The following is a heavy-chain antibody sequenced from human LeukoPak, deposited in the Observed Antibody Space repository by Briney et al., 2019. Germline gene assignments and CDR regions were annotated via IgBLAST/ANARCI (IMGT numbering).Heavy chain of an antibody. CDR3: AREYLGYCSSTSCYKRWYFDL. CDR2: IIPIFGTA. Sequence: ASVKVSCKASGGTFSSYAISWVRQAPGQGLEWMGGIIPIFGTANYAQKFQGRVTITTDEYTSTAYMELSSLRSEDTAVYYCAREYLGYCSSTSCYKRWYFDLWGRGTLVTVSS. V-gene: IGHV1-69*05. CDR1: GGTFSSYA. J-gene: IGHJ2*01. D-gene: IGHD2-2*02.